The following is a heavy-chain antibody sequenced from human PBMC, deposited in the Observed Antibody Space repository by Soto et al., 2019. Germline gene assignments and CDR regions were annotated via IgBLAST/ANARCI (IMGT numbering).Heavy chain of an antibody. CDR3: AKDFFGDLWGLAAAGTIDAFDF. J-gene: IGHJ3*01. Sequence: DVQLVESGGGLVQPGRSLRLSCAASGFTFDDYAMHWVRQAPGKGLEWVSGISWNSGSIGYADSVEGRFTISRDNAKNSLYLHMNSLRAEETALYYCAKDFFGDLWGLAAAGTIDAFDFWGQGTMVTVSS. V-gene: IGHV3-9*01. CDR2: ISWNSGSI. CDR1: GFTFDDYA. D-gene: IGHD6-13*01.